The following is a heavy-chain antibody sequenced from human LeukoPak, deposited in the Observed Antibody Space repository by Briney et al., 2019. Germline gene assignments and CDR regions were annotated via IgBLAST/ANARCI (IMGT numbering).Heavy chain of an antibody. CDR2: ISGSGGST. CDR3: AKDPYGSGSYYTKIGRDYYYGMDV. CDR1: GFTFSDYY. Sequence: GGSLRLSCAASGFTFSDYYMSWIRQAPGKGLEWVSAISGSGGSTYYADSVKGRFTISRDNSKNTLYLQMNSLRAEDTAVYYCAKDPYGSGSYYTKIGRDYYYGMDVWGQGTTVTVSS. J-gene: IGHJ6*02. D-gene: IGHD3-10*01. V-gene: IGHV3-23*01.